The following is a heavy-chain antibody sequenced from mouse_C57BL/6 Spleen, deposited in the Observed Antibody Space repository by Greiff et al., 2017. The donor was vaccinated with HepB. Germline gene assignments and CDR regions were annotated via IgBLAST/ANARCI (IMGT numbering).Heavy chain of an antibody. V-gene: IGHV1-7*01. D-gene: IGHD2-3*01. CDR3: ARAGDGYSYYGMDY. CDR1: GYTFTSYW. Sequence: VQLQQSGAELAKPGASVKLSCKASGYTFTSYWMHWVKPRPGQGLEWIGYINPSSGYTKYNQKFKDKATLTADKSSSTADMQLSSLTYEDSAVDYCARAGDGYSYYGMDYWSQGTSVTVSS. CDR2: INPSSGYT. J-gene: IGHJ4*01.